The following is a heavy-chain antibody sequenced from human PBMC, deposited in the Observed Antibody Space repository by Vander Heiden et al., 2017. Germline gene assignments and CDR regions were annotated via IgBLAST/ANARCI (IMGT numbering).Heavy chain of an antibody. J-gene: IGHJ2*01. CDR1: GYTCTSYY. V-gene: IGHV1-46*01. CDR2: INPSGGRT. CDR3: ARRAGWYFDL. Sequence: QVQLVQSGAEVKKPGAAVKVSCKASGYTCTSYYMHWVRHAPGQGLEWMGIINPSGGRTSYARKFQGRVTVTRDTSTSAVYMEVSSLRSEGTAVYNSARRAGWYFDLWGRGTMVTVYS.